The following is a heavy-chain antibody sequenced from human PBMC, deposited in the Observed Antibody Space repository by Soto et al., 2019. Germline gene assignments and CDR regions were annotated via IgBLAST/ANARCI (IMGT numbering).Heavy chain of an antibody. D-gene: IGHD2-8*02. CDR3: SRGGAGGLFDL. CDR2: ISPKGTYR. CDR1: GFTFSDYY. Sequence: QVQLVESGGGLVKPGGSLRLSCATSGFTFSDYYMSCIRQAPGKGLEFVSYISPKGTYRTYADSVKGRFTISRDNAKNSLYLQVNSLRAEDTAVYYCSRGGAGGLFDLWGQGTFVTVSS. V-gene: IGHV3-11*06. J-gene: IGHJ5*02.